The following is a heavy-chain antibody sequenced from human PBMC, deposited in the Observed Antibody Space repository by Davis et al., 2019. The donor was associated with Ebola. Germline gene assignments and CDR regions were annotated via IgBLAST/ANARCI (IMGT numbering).Heavy chain of an antibody. CDR3: ARRNVLFDY. CDR1: GGSISSYY. CDR2: IYYSGST. Sequence: SETLSLTCTVSGGSISSYYWSWIRQPPGKGLEWIGTIYYSGSTYYNPSLKSRVTISVDTSKNQFSLKLSSVTAADTAVYYCARRNVLFDYWGQGTLVTVSS. J-gene: IGHJ4*02. V-gene: IGHV4-39*01.